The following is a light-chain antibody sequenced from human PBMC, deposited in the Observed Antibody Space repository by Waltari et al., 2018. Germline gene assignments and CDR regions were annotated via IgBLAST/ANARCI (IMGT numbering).Light chain of an antibody. CDR1: QSVSSY. Sequence: VILTQSPATLSLSPGERATLSCRASQSVSSYLAWYQQKPGQSPWLLIYGASSRATGIPDRFSGSGSGTEFTLTISSLEPEDFAVYYCQKYSSSPYSFGQGTKVEIK. J-gene: IGKJ2*03. CDR3: QKYSSSPYS. V-gene: IGKV3-20*01. CDR2: GAS.